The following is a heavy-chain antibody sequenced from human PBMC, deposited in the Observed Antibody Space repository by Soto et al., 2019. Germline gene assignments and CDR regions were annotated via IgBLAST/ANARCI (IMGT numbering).Heavy chain of an antibody. CDR2: INHSGST. CDR1: AGSFSGYY. Sequence: SETLSLTCAVYAGSFSGYYWSWIRQPPGKGLEWIWEINHSGSTNYNPSLKSRVTISVDTSKNQFSLKLSSVTAADTGVYYCARAPYGGYQNWFDPWGQGTLVTVSS. J-gene: IGHJ5*02. CDR3: ARAPYGGYQNWFDP. V-gene: IGHV4-34*01. D-gene: IGHD5-12*01.